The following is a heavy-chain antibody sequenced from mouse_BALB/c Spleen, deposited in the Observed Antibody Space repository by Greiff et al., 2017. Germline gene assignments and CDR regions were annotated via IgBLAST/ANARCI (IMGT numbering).Heavy chain of an antibody. Sequence: QGQLQQSGAELVRPGASVTLSCKASGYTFTDYEMHWVKQTPVHGLEWIGAIDPETGGTAYNQKFKGKATLTADKSSSTAYMELRSLTSEDSAVYYCTDGYYGFAYWGQGTLVTVSA. CDR2: IDPETGGT. V-gene: IGHV1-15*01. J-gene: IGHJ3*01. CDR1: GYTFTDYE. D-gene: IGHD2-3*01. CDR3: TDGYYGFAY.